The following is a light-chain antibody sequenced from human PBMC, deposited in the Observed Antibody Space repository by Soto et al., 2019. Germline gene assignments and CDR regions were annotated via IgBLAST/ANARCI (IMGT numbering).Light chain of an antibody. Sequence: ENVLTQSPGTLYLSPGERATLSCRASQSVSTRFLAWYQQKPGQAPRLLIYGASSRPTGIPDRFSGSGSGTDYTLTISTLEPEDFAVYYCQQFETPPFTFGPGTRVDIK. CDR1: QSVSTRF. CDR2: GAS. V-gene: IGKV3-20*01. J-gene: IGKJ3*01. CDR3: QQFETPPFT.